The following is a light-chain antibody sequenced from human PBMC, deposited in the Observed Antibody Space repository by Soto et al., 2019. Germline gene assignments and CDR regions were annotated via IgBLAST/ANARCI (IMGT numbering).Light chain of an antibody. CDR2: GAS. J-gene: IGKJ1*01. V-gene: IGKV3-15*01. CDR1: QSVSGN. CDR3: QQYNNWPPA. Sequence: EIVMKQSRATLSVSPGERATLSCRASQSVSGNLDWYQQKPGQAPRLLIYGASTRATGIPARFSGSGSGTEFTLTISSLQSEDFAVYYCQQYNNWPPAFGQGTKVEIK.